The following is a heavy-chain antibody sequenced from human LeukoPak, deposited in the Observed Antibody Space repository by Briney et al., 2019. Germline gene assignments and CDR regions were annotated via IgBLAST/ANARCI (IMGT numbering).Heavy chain of an antibody. CDR3: ALPYGSSEGRAFDI. D-gene: IGHD3-22*01. CDR2: INPNSGGT. CDR1: GYTFTGYY. Sequence: ASVKVSCKASGYTFTGYYMHWVRQAPGQGLEWMGWINPNSGGTNYAQKFQGRVTMTRDTSISTAYMELSRLRSDDTAVYYCALPYGSSEGRAFDIWGQGTMVTVSS. V-gene: IGHV1-2*02. J-gene: IGHJ3*02.